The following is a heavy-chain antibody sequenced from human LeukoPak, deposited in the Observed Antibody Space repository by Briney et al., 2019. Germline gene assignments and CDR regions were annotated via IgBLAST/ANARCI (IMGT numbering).Heavy chain of an antibody. V-gene: IGHV3-15*01. J-gene: IGHJ6*02. CDR1: GFTFSNAW. CDR2: IKSKTDGGTT. D-gene: IGHD3-10*01. CDR3: TTDDYGSGSPPYYYYGMDV. Sequence: GGSLRLSCAASGFTFSNAWMSWVRQAPGKGLEWVGRIKSKTDGGTTDYAASVKGRFTISRDDSKNTLYLQMNSLKTEDTAVYYCTTDDYGSGSPPYYYYGMDVWGQGTTVTVSS.